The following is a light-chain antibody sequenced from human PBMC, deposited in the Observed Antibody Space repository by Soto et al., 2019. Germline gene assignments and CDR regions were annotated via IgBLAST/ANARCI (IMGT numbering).Light chain of an antibody. V-gene: IGLV1-47*01. J-gene: IGLJ2*01. CDR3: AAWDDSLSGFVV. Sequence: QSVLTQPPSASGTPGQRVTISCSGSRSNIGSNYVYWYQQLPGTAPKLLIYRNNQRPSGVPDRFSGSKSGTSASLAISGLRSEDEADYYCAAWDDSLSGFVVFGGGTQLTVL. CDR1: RSNIGSNY. CDR2: RNN.